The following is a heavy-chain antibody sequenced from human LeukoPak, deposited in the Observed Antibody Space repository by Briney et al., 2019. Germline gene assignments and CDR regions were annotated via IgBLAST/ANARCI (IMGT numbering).Heavy chain of an antibody. V-gene: IGHV4-39*07. CDR1: GVSLSRSGDY. Sequence: PSETLSLTCTVSGVSLSRSGDYWAWIRQPPGKGPEWIGSFLYSGNTYYNSSLMSRVSISIDTSKNQFSLRLTSVTAADTAVYYCARDLTSSREGDFDYWGQGTLVTVSS. D-gene: IGHD6-13*01. CDR2: FLYSGNT. CDR3: ARDLTSSREGDFDY. J-gene: IGHJ4*02.